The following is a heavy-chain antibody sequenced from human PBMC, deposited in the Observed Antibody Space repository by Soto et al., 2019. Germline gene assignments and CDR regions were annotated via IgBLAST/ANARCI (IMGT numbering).Heavy chain of an antibody. V-gene: IGHV1-18*01. CDR1: GYTFTSYG. CDR3: ARVVEYYFDY. CDR2: ISAYNGNT. J-gene: IGHJ4*01. Sequence: GASVKVSCKASGYTFTSYGISWVRQAPGQGLEWMGWISAYNGNTNYAQKKQGRDTMNTDTSTSTTYMELRSLRSDDTAVYYCARVVEYYFDYWGHGTLVTVSS.